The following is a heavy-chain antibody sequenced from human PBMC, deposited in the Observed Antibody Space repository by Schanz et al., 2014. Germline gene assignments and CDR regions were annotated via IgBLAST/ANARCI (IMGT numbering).Heavy chain of an antibody. CDR1: TFTFSSDW. D-gene: IGHD5-12*01. Sequence: EVQLAESGGGLVQPGGSLRLSCAASTFTFSSDWMSWVRQAPGKGLEWVSAMNESHSTIYYADSVRGRFTISRDNAENTLFLQMNSLRAEDTAVYYCARKVVATIGGYYDNWGQGTLVAVSS. CDR3: ARKVVATIGGYYDN. J-gene: IGHJ4*02. V-gene: IGHV3-23*04. CDR2: MNESHSTI.